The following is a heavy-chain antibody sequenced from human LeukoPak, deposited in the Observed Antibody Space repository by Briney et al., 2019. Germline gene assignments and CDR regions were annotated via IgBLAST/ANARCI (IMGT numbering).Heavy chain of an antibody. V-gene: IGHV4-30-2*01. CDR2: IYHSGST. D-gene: IGHD4-17*01. Sequence: PSETLSLTCTVSGGSISSGGYSWSWIRQPPGKGLEWIGYIYHSGSTYYNPSLKSRVTISVDRYKNQFSLKLSSVTAADTAVYYCARANGDYIFDYWGQGTLVTVSS. CDR1: GGSISSGGYS. CDR3: ARANGDYIFDY. J-gene: IGHJ4*02.